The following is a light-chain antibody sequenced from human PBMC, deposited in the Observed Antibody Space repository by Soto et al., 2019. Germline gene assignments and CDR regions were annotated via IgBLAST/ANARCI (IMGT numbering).Light chain of an antibody. J-gene: IGKJ1*01. CDR2: DAS. CDR3: QQYDSISPT. CDR1: QSISSW. V-gene: IGKV1-5*01. Sequence: DIQMTQSPSTLSASVGDRVTITCRASQSISSWLAWYQQKPGKAPNVLIYDASRLESGVPSRFSGSGSGTEFTLTISSLQPDDFATYYCQQYDSISPTFGQGTKVEIK.